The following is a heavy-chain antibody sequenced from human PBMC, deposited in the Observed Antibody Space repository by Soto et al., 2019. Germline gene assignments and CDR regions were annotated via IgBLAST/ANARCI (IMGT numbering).Heavy chain of an antibody. CDR1: GFTVSSNY. D-gene: IGHD6-13*01. CDR2: IYSGGST. Sequence: EVQLVESGGGLVQPGGSLRLSCAASGFTVSSNYMSWVRQAPGKGLEWVSVIYSGGSTYYADSVKGRFTISRDNSKNTLYLQMNSLRAEDTAVYYCARGAAGPAEYFQHWGQGTLVTVSS. V-gene: IGHV3-66*01. CDR3: ARGAAGPAEYFQH. J-gene: IGHJ1*01.